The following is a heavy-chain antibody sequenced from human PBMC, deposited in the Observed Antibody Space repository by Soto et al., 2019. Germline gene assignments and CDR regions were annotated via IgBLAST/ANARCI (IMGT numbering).Heavy chain of an antibody. J-gene: IGHJ4*02. D-gene: IGHD3-3*01. Sequence: SEALSLTCSVSGGSITNDYWSWIRQPPGKRLEYIGYMYYSGNTYYNPSLKSRVTISGDASKNQFSLKLRSVTAADTAVYYCVGGLSEWGRIEFWGQGTLVTVSS. CDR3: VGGLSEWGRIEF. CDR2: MYYSGNT. CDR1: GGSITNDY. V-gene: IGHV4-59*01.